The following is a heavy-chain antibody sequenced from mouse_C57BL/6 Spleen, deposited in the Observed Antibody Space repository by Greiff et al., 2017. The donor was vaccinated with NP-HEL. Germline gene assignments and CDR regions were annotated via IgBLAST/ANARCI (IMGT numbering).Heavy chain of an antibody. Sequence: VQLKESGGGLVQPGGSLKLSCAASGFTFSDYYMYWVRQTPEKRLEWVAYISNGGGSTYYPDTVKGRFTISRDNAKNTLYLQMSRLKSEDTAMYYCARSSPFAYWGQGTLVTVSA. CDR3: ARSSPFAY. CDR1: GFTFSDYY. J-gene: IGHJ3*01. V-gene: IGHV5-12*01. CDR2: ISNGGGST. D-gene: IGHD1-1*01.